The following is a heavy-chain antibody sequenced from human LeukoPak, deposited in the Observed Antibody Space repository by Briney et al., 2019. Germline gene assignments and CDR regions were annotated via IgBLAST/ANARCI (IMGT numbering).Heavy chain of an antibody. CDR2: FNPNSGGK. Sequence: GASVKVSCKASGYTFTGYSIHWVRQAPGQGLEWMGWFNPNSGGKNYAQKFQDRVTMTRDTSINTAYMELSRLRFDDTAVYYCARGGGTISGVVDYWGQGTLVTVSS. J-gene: IGHJ4*02. D-gene: IGHD3-3*01. CDR3: ARGGGTISGVVDY. CDR1: GYTFTGYS. V-gene: IGHV1-2*02.